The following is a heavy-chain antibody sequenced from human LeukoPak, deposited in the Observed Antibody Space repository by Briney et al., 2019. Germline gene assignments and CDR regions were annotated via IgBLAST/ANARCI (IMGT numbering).Heavy chain of an antibody. Sequence: SETLSLTCAVYGGSFSGYYWSWIRQPPGKGLEWIGEINHSGSTNYNPSLKSRVTISVDTSKNQFSLKLSSVTAADTAVYYCARGRFRYSGSYLTYFDYWGQGTLVTVSS. CDR3: ARGRFRYSGSYLTYFDY. D-gene: IGHD1-26*01. CDR1: GGSFSGYY. CDR2: INHSGST. J-gene: IGHJ4*02. V-gene: IGHV4-34*01.